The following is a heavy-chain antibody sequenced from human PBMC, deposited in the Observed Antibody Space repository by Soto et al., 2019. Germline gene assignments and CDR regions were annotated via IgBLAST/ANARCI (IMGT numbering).Heavy chain of an antibody. J-gene: IGHJ4*02. Sequence: GGSLRLSCASSGFTCSNYWMHLVRQAPGKGLEWVSSISGSGATTYYADSVKGRFTISRDISKNTLFLQMNSLRAEDTALYYCARAQYSSSWYPFDYWGQGTLVTVSS. CDR3: ARAQYSSSWYPFDY. D-gene: IGHD6-13*01. V-gene: IGHV3-23*01. CDR1: GFTCSNYW. CDR2: ISGSGATT.